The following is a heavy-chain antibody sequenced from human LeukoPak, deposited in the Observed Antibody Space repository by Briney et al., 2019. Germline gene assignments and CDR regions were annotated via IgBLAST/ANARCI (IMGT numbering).Heavy chain of an antibody. CDR1: GFTFSSYN. CDR2: ISSSSSYI. J-gene: IGHJ4*02. V-gene: IGHV3-21*01. Sequence: GGSLRLSCAASGFTFSSYNMSWVRQAPGKGPEWVSSISSSSSYIYYADSVKGRFTISRDNAKNSLYLQMNSLRAEDTAVYYCARDLGGYCSGGSCSNFDYWGQGTLVTVSS. CDR3: ARDLGGYCSGGSCSNFDY. D-gene: IGHD2-15*01.